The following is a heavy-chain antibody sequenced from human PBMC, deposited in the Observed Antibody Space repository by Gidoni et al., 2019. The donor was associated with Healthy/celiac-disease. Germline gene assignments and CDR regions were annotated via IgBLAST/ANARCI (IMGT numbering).Heavy chain of an antibody. CDR3: AREVGAKGDAFDI. CDR1: GFPFSSYS. CDR2: ISSSSSYI. Sequence: EVQLVESGGGLVKPGGSLRLSCAASGFPFSSYSMNWVRQAPGKGLQRVSSISSSSSYIYYADSVKGRFTISRDNAKNSLYLQMNSLRAEDTAVYYCAREVGAKGDAFDIWGQGTMVTVFS. V-gene: IGHV3-21*01. D-gene: IGHD1-26*01. J-gene: IGHJ3*02.